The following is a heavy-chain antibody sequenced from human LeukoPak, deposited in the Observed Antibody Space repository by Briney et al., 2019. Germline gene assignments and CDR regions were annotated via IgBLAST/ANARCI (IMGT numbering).Heavy chain of an antibody. Sequence: GASVKVSCKASGYTFTGYYMHWVRQAPGQGVEWRGWINPNSGATNFAHKFQGRVSMTRDTSISTAYMELSSLRSDDTAVYYCARADILTAYYTLDFWGQGTLVTVSS. V-gene: IGHV1-2*07. CDR2: INPNSGAT. CDR3: ARADILTAYYTLDF. D-gene: IGHD3-9*01. CDR1: GYTFTGYY. J-gene: IGHJ4*02.